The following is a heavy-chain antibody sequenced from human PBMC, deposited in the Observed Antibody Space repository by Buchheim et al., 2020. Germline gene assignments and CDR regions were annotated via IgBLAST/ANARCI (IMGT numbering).Heavy chain of an antibody. D-gene: IGHD2-2*01. Sequence: QVQVVQSGAEVKKPGASVKVSCKASGYTFTSYYMHWVRQAPGQGLEWMGIINPSGGSTSYAQKFQGRVTMTRDTSTSTVYMELSSLRSEDTAVYYCARDRLIDCSSTSCYRFNWFDPWGQGTL. CDR1: GYTFTSYY. CDR3: ARDRLIDCSSTSCYRFNWFDP. J-gene: IGHJ5*02. CDR2: INPSGGST. V-gene: IGHV1-46*01.